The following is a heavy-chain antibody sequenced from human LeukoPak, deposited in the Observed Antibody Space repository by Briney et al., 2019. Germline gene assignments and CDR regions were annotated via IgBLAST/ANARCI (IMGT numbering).Heavy chain of an antibody. V-gene: IGHV4-59*01. D-gene: IGHD5-24*01. CDR1: GGSISSYY. CDR2: IYYSGST. CDR3: ARGTPYGAGYAL. J-gene: IGHJ4*02. Sequence: SETLSLTSTVSGGSISSYYWSWIRQPPGKGQEWSVYIYYSGSTNYNPSLKSRVTISVDTSKNPFSLKLSSVTAADPAVYYCARGTPYGAGYALWGQGTLVTVSS.